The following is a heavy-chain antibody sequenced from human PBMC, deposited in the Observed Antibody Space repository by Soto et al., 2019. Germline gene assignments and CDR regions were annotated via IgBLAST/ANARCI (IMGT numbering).Heavy chain of an antibody. CDR3: ALALGPTTGLDY. CDR1: GASTVSHYH. V-gene: IGHV4-31*02. D-gene: IGHD1-26*01. CDR2: IFNSGTT. Sequence: QVQLQESGPGLVKPSQTLSLTCSVSGASTVSHYHWTWIRQPPGKGLEWMGYIFNSGTTFYNPSLTSRLTISMDTSGNNFSLELRSVTAANTAVYYCALALGPTTGLDYWGQGTLVTGS. J-gene: IGHJ4*02.